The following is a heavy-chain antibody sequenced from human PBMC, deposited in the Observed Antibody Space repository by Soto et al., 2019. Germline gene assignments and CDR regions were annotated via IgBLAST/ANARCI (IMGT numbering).Heavy chain of an antibody. J-gene: IGHJ3*02. Sequence: QVQLVQSGTEVKKPGASVKVSCKTSGYTFTNHGINWVRQDPGQGLEWMGWINPYNANTNSAQKLQGRVTMTTDTSTTTAYMYLRSLTSDDTAVYYCARDRVAGIWGDAFDIWGQGTVVTVSS. V-gene: IGHV1-18*04. CDR1: GYTFTNHG. CDR3: ARDRVAGIWGDAFDI. CDR2: INPYNANT. D-gene: IGHD3-16*01.